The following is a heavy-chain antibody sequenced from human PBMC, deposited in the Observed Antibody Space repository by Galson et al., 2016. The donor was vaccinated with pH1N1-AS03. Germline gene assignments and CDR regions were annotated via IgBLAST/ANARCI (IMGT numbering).Heavy chain of an antibody. CDR2: IYSGGST. CDR1: GFTVSSKY. CDR3: SSVTSAWPTVGVFGI. Sequence: CPVSGFTVSSKYMSWVRQTPEKGLAWVSSIYSGGSTYYADSVKGRFTISRDDSKATLLLQQSSLRPEDTYVYYCSSVTSAWPTVGVFGICGQGPMVTVSS. V-gene: IGHV3-66*02. D-gene: IGHD4-23*01. J-gene: IGHJ3*02.